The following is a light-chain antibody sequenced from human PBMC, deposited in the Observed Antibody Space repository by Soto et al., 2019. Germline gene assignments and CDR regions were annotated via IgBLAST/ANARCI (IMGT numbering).Light chain of an antibody. V-gene: IGKV3-15*01. Sequence: EIVMTQSPATLSVSPGERATLSCRASQSVSSDLAWYQQKPGQAPRLLIYDASTRASGIPARFRGNGSGTEFTLTISSLQSEDFAVYYCQQYKLWYTFAQGTKVDIK. CDR2: DAS. J-gene: IGKJ2*01. CDR3: QQYKLWYT. CDR1: QSVSSD.